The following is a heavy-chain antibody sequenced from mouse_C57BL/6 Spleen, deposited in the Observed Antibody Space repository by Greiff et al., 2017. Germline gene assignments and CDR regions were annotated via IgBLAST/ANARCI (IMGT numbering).Heavy chain of an antibody. CDR3: ARSGRDYSNFLWYFDV. CDR2: IYPGSGNT. J-gene: IGHJ1*03. D-gene: IGHD2-5*01. V-gene: IGHV1-76*01. Sequence: QVQLQQSGAELVRPGASVKLSCKASGYTFTDYYITWVKQRPGQGLEWIARIYPGSGNTDYNEKFKGKATLTAEKSSSTAYMQLSSLTSEDSAVYFCARSGRDYSNFLWYFDVWGTVTTVTVSS. CDR1: GYTFTDYY.